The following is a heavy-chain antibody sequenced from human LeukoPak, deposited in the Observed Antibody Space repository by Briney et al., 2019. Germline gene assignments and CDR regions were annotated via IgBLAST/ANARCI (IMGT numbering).Heavy chain of an antibody. V-gene: IGHV1-69*06. CDR3: AGGARGYNWYFDL. J-gene: IGHJ2*01. CDR2: IIPIFGTA. CDR1: GGTFSSYA. D-gene: IGHD3-16*01. Sequence: SVKVSCKASGGTFSSYAISWVRQAPGQGLEWMGGIIPIFGTANYAQKFQGRVTITADKSTSTAYMELSSLRSEDTAVYYCAGGARGYNWYFDLWGRGTLVTVSP.